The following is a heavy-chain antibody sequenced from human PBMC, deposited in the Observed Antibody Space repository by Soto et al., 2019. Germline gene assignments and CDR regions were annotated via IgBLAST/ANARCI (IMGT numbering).Heavy chain of an antibody. Sequence: SETLSLTCTVSGGSISGYYWSWIRQPPGKGLEWIGYIYYSGSTNYNPSLKSRVTISVDTSKNQFSLKLSSVTAADTAVYYCATSLPGGYYFWGQGTLVTVSS. D-gene: IGHD1-26*01. CDR3: ATSLPGGYYF. CDR2: IYYSGST. CDR1: GGSISGYY. J-gene: IGHJ4*02. V-gene: IGHV4-59*08.